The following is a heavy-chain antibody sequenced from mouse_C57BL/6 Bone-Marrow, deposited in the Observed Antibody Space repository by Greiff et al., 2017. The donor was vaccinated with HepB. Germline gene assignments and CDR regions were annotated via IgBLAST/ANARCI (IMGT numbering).Heavy chain of an antibody. V-gene: IGHV14-4*01. Sequence: VHVKQSGAELVRPGASVKLSCTASGFNIKDDYMHWVKQRPEQGLEWIGWIDPENGDTEYASKFQGKATITADTSSNTAYLQLSSLTSEDTAVYYCTTAQATSYAMDYWGQGTSVTVSS. CDR3: TTAQATSYAMDY. CDR2: IDPENGDT. CDR1: GFNIKDDY. J-gene: IGHJ4*01. D-gene: IGHD3-2*02.